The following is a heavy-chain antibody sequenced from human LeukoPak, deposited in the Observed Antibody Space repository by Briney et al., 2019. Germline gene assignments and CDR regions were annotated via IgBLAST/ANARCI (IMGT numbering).Heavy chain of an antibody. Sequence: GGSLRLSCAASGFTFTNALMSWVRQAPGKGLEWVSRIESKTNGGTTDYAAPVKGRFTISRDDSKYMLYLQMNSLKTDDTAVYYCVTYEGVAWGQGTLVTVSS. V-gene: IGHV3-15*04. CDR1: GFTFTNAL. J-gene: IGHJ5*02. CDR2: IESKTNGGTT. D-gene: IGHD5-12*01. CDR3: VTYEGVA.